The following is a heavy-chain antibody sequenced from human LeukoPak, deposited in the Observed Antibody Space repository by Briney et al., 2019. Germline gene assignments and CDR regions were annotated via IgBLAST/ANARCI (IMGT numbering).Heavy chain of an antibody. J-gene: IGHJ4*02. CDR1: GFTFSSYP. V-gene: IGHV3-30*04. Sequence: PGRSLRLSCAASGFTFSSYPMHWVRQAPGKGLEWVAGISYDGSNQYYADSVKGRFTISRDNSKNTLYLQMNSLRAEDTALYYCAHGRGGVVSVAMDYWGQGTLVTVSS. D-gene: IGHD2-2*01. CDR2: ISYDGSNQ. CDR3: AHGRGGVVSVAMDY.